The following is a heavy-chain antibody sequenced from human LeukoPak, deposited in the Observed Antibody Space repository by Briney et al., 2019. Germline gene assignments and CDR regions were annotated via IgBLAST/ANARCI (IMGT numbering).Heavy chain of an antibody. CDR1: GYSFTSYW. J-gene: IGHJ4*02. D-gene: IGHD6-6*01. CDR3: ASSGSSSSSYFDY. Sequence: GESLKISCKGSGYSFTSYWIGRVRQMPGKGLEWMGIIYPGDSDTRYSPSFQGQVTISADKSISTAYLQWSSLKASDTAMYYCASSGSSSSSYFDYWGQGTLVTVSS. V-gene: IGHV5-51*01. CDR2: IYPGDSDT.